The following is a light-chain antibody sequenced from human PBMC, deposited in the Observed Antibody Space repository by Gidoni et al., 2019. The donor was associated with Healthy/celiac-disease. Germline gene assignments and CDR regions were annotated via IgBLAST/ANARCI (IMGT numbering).Light chain of an antibody. Sequence: QLVLTQSPSASASLGASVKLTCTLSSGHSSYAIAWHQQQQEKGPRYLMKLNSDGSHSKGDGIPDRFSGSSSGAERYLTISSLQSEDEADYYCQTWGTGIWVFGGGTKLTVL. V-gene: IGLV4-69*01. CDR1: SGHSSYA. J-gene: IGLJ3*02. CDR2: LNSDGSH. CDR3: QTWGTGIWV.